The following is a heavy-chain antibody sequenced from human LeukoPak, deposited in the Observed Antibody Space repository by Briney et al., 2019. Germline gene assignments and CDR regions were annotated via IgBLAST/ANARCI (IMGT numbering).Heavy chain of an antibody. D-gene: IGHD3-16*01. CDR3: ASCLFDYYDFDQ. CDR1: GDSITSHNW. V-gene: IGHV4-4*02. CDR2: IYHSGTT. J-gene: IGHJ4*02. Sequence: SETLSLTCAVSGDSITSHNWWSWVRPSPGKGLEWIGEIYHSGTTNYSPSLKSRVTISVDKSKNQLSLRLTSVTAADTAVYFCASCLFDYYDFDQWGQGTLVTVSS.